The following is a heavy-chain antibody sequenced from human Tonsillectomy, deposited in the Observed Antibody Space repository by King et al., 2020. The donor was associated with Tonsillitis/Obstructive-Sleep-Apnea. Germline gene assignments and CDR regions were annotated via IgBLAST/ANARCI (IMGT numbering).Heavy chain of an antibody. J-gene: IGHJ4*02. CDR3: VRVAPRRNYFDY. Sequence: VQLVESGGGLVQPGGSLRVSCSASGFTFSSYAMHWVRLAPGRGLQYVSAISNDGGTTEYADSVKGRFTVSRDNSKNTLYLQMSSLRAEDTAVYYCVRVAPRRNYFDYWGQGTLVTVSS. CDR2: ISNDGGTT. CDR1: GFTFSSYA. V-gene: IGHV3-64D*06. D-gene: IGHD2-15*01.